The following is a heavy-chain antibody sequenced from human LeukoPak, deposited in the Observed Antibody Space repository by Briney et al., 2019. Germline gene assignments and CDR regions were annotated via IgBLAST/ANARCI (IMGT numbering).Heavy chain of an antibody. V-gene: IGHV4-39*07. CDR1: GGSISSSSYY. CDR2: IYYSGST. Sequence: PSETLSLTCTVSGGSISSSSYYWGWIRQPPGKGLEWIGSIYYSGSTYYNPSLKSRVTISVDTSKNQFSLKLSSVTAADTAVYYCARMEGSGSYYNSDYYYYMDVWGKGTTVTISS. D-gene: IGHD3-10*01. J-gene: IGHJ6*03. CDR3: ARMEGSGSYYNSDYYYYMDV.